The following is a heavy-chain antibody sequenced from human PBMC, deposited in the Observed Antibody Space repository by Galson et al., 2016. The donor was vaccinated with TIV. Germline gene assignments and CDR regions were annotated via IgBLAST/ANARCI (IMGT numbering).Heavy chain of an antibody. J-gene: IGHJ3*01. CDR2: INWNSGSV. Sequence: SLRLSCAASGFSFGDYAMHWVRHAPGKGLEWVSGINWNSGSVDFADSVQGRFTISRDNAKNSLYLQMNSLRGEDTALYYCAKAKSIFGVVPHRAFDVWGQGTTVTVSS. CDR3: AKAKSIFGVVPHRAFDV. D-gene: IGHD3-3*01. CDR1: GFSFGDYA. V-gene: IGHV3-9*01.